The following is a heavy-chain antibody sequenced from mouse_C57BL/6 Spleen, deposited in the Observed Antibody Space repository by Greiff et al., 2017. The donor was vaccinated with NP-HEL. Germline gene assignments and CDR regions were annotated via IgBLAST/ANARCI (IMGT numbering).Heavy chain of an antibody. CDR1: GYTFTSYG. J-gene: IGHJ3*01. CDR2: IYPRSGNT. V-gene: IGHV1-81*01. CDR3: ARYGPLGSSYWFAY. D-gene: IGHD1-1*01. Sequence: QVQLQQSGAELARPGASVKLSCKASGYTFTSYGISWVKQRTGQGLEWIGEIYPRSGNTYYNEKFKGKATLTADKSSSTAYMELRSLTSEDSAVYFCARYGPLGSSYWFAYWGQGTLVTVSA.